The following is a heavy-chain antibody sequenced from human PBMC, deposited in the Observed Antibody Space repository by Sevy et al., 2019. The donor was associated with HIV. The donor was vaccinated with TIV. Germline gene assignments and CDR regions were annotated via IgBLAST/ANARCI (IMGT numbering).Heavy chain of an antibody. CDR1: GYSITSGYL. V-gene: IGHV4-38-2*01. D-gene: IGHD3-10*01. CDR2: VFHSGST. Sequence: SETLSLTCAVSGYSITSGYLWGWIRQPPGKGLEWIGSVFHSGSTYYNPSLNSRVIISVDTSKNQFSLKLNSVTAADTAVYYCARHSHGFGTYYVPFDSWGQRTLVTVSS. CDR3: ARHSHGFGTYYVPFDS. J-gene: IGHJ4*02.